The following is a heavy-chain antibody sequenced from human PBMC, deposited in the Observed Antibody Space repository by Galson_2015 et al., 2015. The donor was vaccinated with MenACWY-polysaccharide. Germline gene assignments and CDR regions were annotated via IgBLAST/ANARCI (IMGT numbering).Heavy chain of an antibody. J-gene: IGHJ4*02. D-gene: IGHD3-22*01. CDR1: GYTFTSYA. Sequence: SVKVSCKASGYTFTSYAMHWVRQAPGQRLEWMGWINAGTGNTKYSQKFQGRVTITRDTSASTAYMELSSLRSEDTAVYYCARSGGVYDSSGYPFDYWGQGTLVTVSS. V-gene: IGHV1-3*01. CDR3: ARSGGVYDSSGYPFDY. CDR2: INAGTGNT.